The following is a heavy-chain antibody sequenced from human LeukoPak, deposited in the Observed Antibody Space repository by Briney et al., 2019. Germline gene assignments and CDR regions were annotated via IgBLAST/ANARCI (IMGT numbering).Heavy chain of an antibody. V-gene: IGHV3-15*01. Sequence: PGGSLRLSCAASGFTFSNAWMSWVRQAPGKGLEWVGRIKSKTDGGTTDYAAPVKGRFTISRDDSKNTLYLQMNSLKTEDTAVYYCTTEKMDIVVVPAARSFDYWGQGTLVTVSS. CDR1: GFTFSNAW. J-gene: IGHJ4*02. CDR2: IKSKTDGGTT. CDR3: TTEKMDIVVVPAARSFDY. D-gene: IGHD2-2*03.